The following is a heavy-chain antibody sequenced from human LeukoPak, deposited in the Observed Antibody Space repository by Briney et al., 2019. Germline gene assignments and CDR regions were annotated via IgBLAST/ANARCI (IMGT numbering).Heavy chain of an antibody. CDR1: GGSISSYY. Sequence: SETLSLTCTVSGGSISSYYWSWIRQPPGKGLEWIGYIYYSGSTNYNPSLKSRVTISVDTSKNQFSLKLSSVTAADTAVYYCARISVAHYYGSRSYVAGFDYWGQGTLVTVSS. CDR2: IYYSGST. D-gene: IGHD3-10*01. V-gene: IGHV4-59*01. CDR3: ARISVAHYYGSRSYVAGFDY. J-gene: IGHJ4*02.